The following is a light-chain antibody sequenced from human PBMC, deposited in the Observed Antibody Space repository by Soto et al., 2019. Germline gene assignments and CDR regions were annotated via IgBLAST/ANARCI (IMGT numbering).Light chain of an antibody. CDR2: KAS. V-gene: IGKV1-5*03. CDR3: QQYNSYPLT. J-gene: IGKJ4*01. Sequence: DIQMTQSPSTLSASVGDRVTITWRASQSMSSWLAWYQQKPGKAPNLLIYKASSLESGVPSRFSGSGSGTEFTLTMSSLLPDDFATYYCQQYNSYPLTFGGGTKVEIK. CDR1: QSMSSW.